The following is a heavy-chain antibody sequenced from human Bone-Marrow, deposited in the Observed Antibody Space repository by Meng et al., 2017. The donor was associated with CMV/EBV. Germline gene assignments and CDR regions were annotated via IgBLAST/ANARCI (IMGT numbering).Heavy chain of an antibody. V-gene: IGHV4-61*01. CDR2: IYYSRST. D-gene: IGHD2-2*01. CDR3: ARETGDCSSTSCSFFDY. Sequence: SETLSLTCTVSGGSVSSGSYYWSWIRQPPGKGLEWIGYIYYSRSTNYNPSLKSRVTILVDTSKNQFSLKLSSVTAADTAVYYCARETGDCSSTSCSFFDYWGQGTLVTVSS. J-gene: IGHJ4*02. CDR1: GGSVSSGSYY.